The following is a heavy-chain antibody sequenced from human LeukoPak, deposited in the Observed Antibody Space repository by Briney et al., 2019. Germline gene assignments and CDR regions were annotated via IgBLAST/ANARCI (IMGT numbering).Heavy chain of an antibody. CDR1: GFTFSSYE. CDR2: ISSSGSTI. D-gene: IGHD4-17*01. Sequence: GGSLRLSCAASGFTFSSYEMNWVRQAPGKGLEWVSYISSSGSTIYYADSVKGRFTISRDNAKNSLYLQMNSLRAEDTALYYCARVRGDYSGDTYFDYWGQGTLVTVSS. J-gene: IGHJ4*02. V-gene: IGHV3-48*03. CDR3: ARVRGDYSGDTYFDY.